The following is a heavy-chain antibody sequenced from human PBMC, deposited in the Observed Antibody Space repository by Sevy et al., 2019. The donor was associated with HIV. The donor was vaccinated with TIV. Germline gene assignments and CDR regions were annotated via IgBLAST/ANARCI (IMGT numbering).Heavy chain of an antibody. CDR3: ARAGYYGSGTRLYYFDY. D-gene: IGHD3-10*01. CDR2: TYYRSKWYN. CDR1: GDSVSSNSVV. Sequence: SQTLSLTCAISGDSVSSNSVVWNWIRQSPSRGLEWLGRTYYRSKWYNDYAVSVKSRITINPDTSKNQFSLQLNSVTPEDTAVYSCARAGYYGSGTRLYYFDYWGQGTLVTVSS. V-gene: IGHV6-1*01. J-gene: IGHJ4*02.